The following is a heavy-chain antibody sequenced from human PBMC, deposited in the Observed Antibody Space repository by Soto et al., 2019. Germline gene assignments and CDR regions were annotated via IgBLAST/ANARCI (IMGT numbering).Heavy chain of an antibody. CDR3: ARGTATTVHYFDY. Sequence: QVQLQESGPGLVKPSETLSLTCTVSGGSISSYYWSWIRQPPGKALEWIGYIYHSGSTNYNPSLTRRVTISVDTSKNQFSLKLSSVTAADTAVYYCARGTATTVHYFDYWGQGTLVTVSS. J-gene: IGHJ4*02. V-gene: IGHV4-59*01. CDR2: IYHSGST. CDR1: GGSISSYY. D-gene: IGHD4-17*01.